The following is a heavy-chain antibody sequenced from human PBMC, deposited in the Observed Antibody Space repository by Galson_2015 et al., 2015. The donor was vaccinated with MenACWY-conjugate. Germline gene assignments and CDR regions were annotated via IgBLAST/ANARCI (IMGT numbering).Heavy chain of an antibody. CDR1: GFTFSNAW. V-gene: IGHV3-15*01. CDR2: IKSNTHSGTP. CDR3: TTDFFGQYFFDS. J-gene: IGHJ4*02. Sequence: YLRLSSAASGFTFSNAWMNWVRQAPGTGLEWVGRIKSNTHSGTPDYAAPVSGRFTISRDDSRNTVYLEMNGLKAEDTGLYYCTTDFFGQYFFDSWGQGTPVTVSS. D-gene: IGHD3-16*01.